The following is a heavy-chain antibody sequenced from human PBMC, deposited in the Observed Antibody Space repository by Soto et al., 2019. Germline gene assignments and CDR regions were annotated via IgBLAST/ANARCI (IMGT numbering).Heavy chain of an antibody. V-gene: IGHV3-33*08. D-gene: IGHD6-19*01. CDR1: GFTFRNYG. CDR2: IWYDGGNK. Sequence: PGGSLRLSCAASGFTFRNYGMQWVRQAPGKGLEWVAVIWYDGGNKYYADSVKGRFTISRDNSKNTLYLQMNSLRAEDTAVYYCASPRQDSSGWYYFDYWGHGTLVTVSS. CDR3: ASPRQDSSGWYYFDY. J-gene: IGHJ4*01.